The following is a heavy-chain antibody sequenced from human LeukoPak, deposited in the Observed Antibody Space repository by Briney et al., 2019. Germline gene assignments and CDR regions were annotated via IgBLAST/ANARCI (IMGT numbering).Heavy chain of an antibody. J-gene: IGHJ3*02. D-gene: IGHD3-16*02. V-gene: IGHV3-74*01. CDR2: INSDGSTT. Sequence: PGGSLRLSCAASGFTFSSSWRHWVRQAPGKGVVWVSHINSDGSTTRYADSVKGRFTISRDNAKNTLYLQMHSLRAEDTAVYYCARYRGDAFDIWGQGTMVTVSS. CDR3: ARYRGDAFDI. CDR1: GFTFSSSW.